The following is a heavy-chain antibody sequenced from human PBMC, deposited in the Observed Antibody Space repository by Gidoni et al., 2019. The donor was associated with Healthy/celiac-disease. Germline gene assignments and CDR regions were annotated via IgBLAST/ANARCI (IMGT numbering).Heavy chain of an antibody. J-gene: IGHJ5*02. V-gene: IGHV3-9*01. CDR3: AKDSRGYSLYNWFDP. CDR1: GFTFDDYA. Sequence: EVQLVESGGGLVQPGRSLRLSCAASGFTFDDYAMHWVRQAPGKGLAWVSGISWNSGSIGYADSVKGRFTISRDNAKNSLYLQMNSLRAEDTALYYCAKDSRGYSLYNWFDPWGQGTLVTVSS. D-gene: IGHD5-18*01. CDR2: ISWNSGSI.